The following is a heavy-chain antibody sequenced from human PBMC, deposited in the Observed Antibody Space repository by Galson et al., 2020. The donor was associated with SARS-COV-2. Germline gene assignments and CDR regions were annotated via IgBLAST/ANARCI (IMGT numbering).Heavy chain of an antibody. J-gene: IGHJ3*02. D-gene: IGHD3-3*01. CDR3: ARDPPSEYGFWSGFLYAFES. Sequence: ASVKVSCKASGYTFTSYGISWVRQAPGQGLEWMGWINAYNGNTNYAQKLQGRATMTTDTSTSTAYMELRSLGSDGTAVYYCARDPPSEYGFWSGFLYAFESWGQGTMVTVSS. CDR1: GYTFTSYG. V-gene: IGHV1-18*01. CDR2: INAYNGNT.